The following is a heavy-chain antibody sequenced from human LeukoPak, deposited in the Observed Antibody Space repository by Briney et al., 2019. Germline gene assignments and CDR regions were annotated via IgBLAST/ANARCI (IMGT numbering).Heavy chain of an antibody. V-gene: IGHV3-30*04. CDR3: ARAVVVGATKFDY. CDR1: GFTFSSYA. D-gene: IGHD1-26*01. Sequence: GRSLRLSCAASGFTFSSYAMHWVRQAPGKGLEWVAVISYDGSNKYYTDSVKGRFTISRDNSKDTLYLQLNSLRTEDTAVYYCARAVVVGATKFDYWGQGTVVTVSS. CDR2: ISYDGSNK. J-gene: IGHJ4*02.